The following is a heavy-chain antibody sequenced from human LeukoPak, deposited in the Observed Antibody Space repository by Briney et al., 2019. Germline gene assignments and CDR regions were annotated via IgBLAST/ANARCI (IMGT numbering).Heavy chain of an antibody. V-gene: IGHV1-46*01. CDR2: IKDSGTT. CDR3: ARESPHTFYFDY. Sequence: ASVKVSCKASGYSFTTYHIHWVRQAPGQGLEWMGIIKDSGTTIYPQKFQGRATMTRVTSTSTVYMEVSSLRSEDTAVYYCARESPHTFYFDYWGQGTLVTVSS. CDR1: GYSFTTYH. D-gene: IGHD3-16*01. J-gene: IGHJ4*02.